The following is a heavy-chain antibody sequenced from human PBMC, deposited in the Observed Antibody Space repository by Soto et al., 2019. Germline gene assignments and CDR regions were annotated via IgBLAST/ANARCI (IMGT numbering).Heavy chain of an antibody. V-gene: IGHV1-8*01. CDR3: ARGLRGSGSRYYYYMDV. CDR1: GYTFTSYD. J-gene: IGHJ6*03. Sequence: ASVKVSCKASGYTFTSYDINWVRQATGQGLEWMGWMNPNSGNTGYAQKFQGRVTMTRNTSISTAYMELSSLRSEDTAVYYCARGLRGSGSRYYYYMDVWGKGTTVTVSS. CDR2: MNPNSGNT. D-gene: IGHD3-10*01.